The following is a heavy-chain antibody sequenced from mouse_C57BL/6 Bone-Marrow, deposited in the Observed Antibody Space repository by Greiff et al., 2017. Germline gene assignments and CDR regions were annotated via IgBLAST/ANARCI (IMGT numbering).Heavy chain of an antibody. Sequence: EVKLMESGGGLVKPGGSLKLSCAASGFTFSSYAMSWVRQTPEKRLEWVATISDGGSYTYYPDNVKGRFTISRDNAKHHLYLQLSHLQSEDTAMYFCAMDPRWLLLDYWGQGTTLTVSS. D-gene: IGHD2-3*01. CDR2: ISDGGSYT. CDR3: AMDPRWLLLDY. J-gene: IGHJ2*01. V-gene: IGHV5-4*03. CDR1: GFTFSSYA.